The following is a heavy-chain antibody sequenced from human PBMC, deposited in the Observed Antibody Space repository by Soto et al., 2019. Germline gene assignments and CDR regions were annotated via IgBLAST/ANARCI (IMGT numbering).Heavy chain of an antibody. CDR1: GGSINSGGYC. Sequence: QVQLQESGPGLVKPSQTLSLTCTVSGGSINSGGYCWSWIRQHPGKGLEWIGCISYGGSTSYSASLKSRVTIAVDTSKNQFSLKLSSVTAADTAVYYCSRGILVWGQGTLITVSS. CDR3: SRGILV. CDR2: ISYGGST. D-gene: IGHD5-18*01. J-gene: IGHJ4*02. V-gene: IGHV4-31*03.